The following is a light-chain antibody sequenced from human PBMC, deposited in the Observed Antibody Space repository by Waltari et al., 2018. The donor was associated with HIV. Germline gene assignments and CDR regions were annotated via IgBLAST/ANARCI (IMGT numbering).Light chain of an antibody. V-gene: IGLV3-9*01. CDR2: RNT. J-gene: IGLJ1*01. Sequence: SYELTQPLSVSVALGQTARITCGGDNIGSKNVHWYQQKPGQAPVPVIYRNTNRPSGIPERFSGSNSGNTATLTITRAQVGDEADYYCHVWDRATGVFGTGTTVTVL. CDR3: HVWDRATGV. CDR1: NIGSKN.